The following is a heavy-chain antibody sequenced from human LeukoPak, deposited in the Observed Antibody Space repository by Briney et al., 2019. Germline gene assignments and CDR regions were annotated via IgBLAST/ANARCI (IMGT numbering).Heavy chain of an antibody. CDR2: ISSSGSTI. J-gene: IGHJ4*02. Sequence: PGGSLRLSCAASGFTFSDYYMSWIRQAPGKGLEWVSYISSSGSTIYYADSVKGRFTISRDNAKNSLYLQMNSLRAEDTAVYYCASHYNDSSGLFDYWGQGTLVTVSS. V-gene: IGHV3-11*04. CDR3: ASHYNDSSGLFDY. D-gene: IGHD3-22*01. CDR1: GFTFSDYY.